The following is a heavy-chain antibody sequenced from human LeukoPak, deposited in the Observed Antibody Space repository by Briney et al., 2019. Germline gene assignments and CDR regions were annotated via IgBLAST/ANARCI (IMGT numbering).Heavy chain of an antibody. D-gene: IGHD6-13*01. CDR2: IYTSGNT. CDR1: GGSISSDSYY. J-gene: IGHJ6*03. V-gene: IGHV4-61*02. CDR3: ARQGVYGSSWYYYYMDV. Sequence: PSETLSLTCTVSGGSISSDSYYWSWIRQPPGKELEWIGRIYTSGNTNYNPSLESRVSISVDTSKNQFSLKLSSVTAADTAVYYCARQGVYGSSWYYYYMDVWGKGTTVTVSS.